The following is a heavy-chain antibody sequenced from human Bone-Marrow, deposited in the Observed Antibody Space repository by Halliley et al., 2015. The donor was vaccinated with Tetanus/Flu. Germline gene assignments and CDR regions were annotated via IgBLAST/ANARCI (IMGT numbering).Heavy chain of an antibody. Sequence: QLVQSGAEVKKPGASVKVSCKASGYSFTYHGINWVRQAPGQGLEWMGWISATDGNTRYAHNVQGRVTLTTDSSTSTAYMELRSLRSDDTAVYYCARVTIFGVVSDFDYWGQGTLVTVSS. D-gene: IGHD3-3*01. J-gene: IGHJ4*02. V-gene: IGHV1-18*04. CDR2: ISATDGNT. CDR1: GYSFTYHG. CDR3: ARVTIFGVVSDFDY.